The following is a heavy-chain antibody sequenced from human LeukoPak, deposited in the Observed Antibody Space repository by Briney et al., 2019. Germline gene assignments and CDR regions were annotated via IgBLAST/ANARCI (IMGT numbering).Heavy chain of an antibody. CDR1: GFTFISYW. D-gene: IGHD1-26*01. CDR3: ARDDGSYSRSPGFDN. J-gene: IGHJ4*02. V-gene: IGHV3-7*01. Sequence: GGSLRLSCAASGFTFISYWMSWVRQAPGKGLEWVANIKQDGSEKYYVDSVKGRFTISRDNAKNSLYLQMNSLRAEDTAVCYCARDDGSYSRSPGFDNWGQGTLVTVSS. CDR2: IKQDGSEK.